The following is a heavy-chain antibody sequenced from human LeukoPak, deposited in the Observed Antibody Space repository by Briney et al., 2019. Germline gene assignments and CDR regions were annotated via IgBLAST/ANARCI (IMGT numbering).Heavy chain of an antibody. CDR2: INGSGRST. CDR3: ARDGGGIDSWVWAYDY. D-gene: IGHD2-21*01. J-gene: IGHJ4*02. Sequence: PGGSLRLSCAASGFSFSNYAMSWVRQAPGKGLEWVSVINGSGRSTYYADSVRGRFTISRDNSKNTLYLQVNSLSAEDTAVYYCARDGGGIDSWVWAYDYWGQGALVTVSS. V-gene: IGHV3-23*01. CDR1: GFSFSNYA.